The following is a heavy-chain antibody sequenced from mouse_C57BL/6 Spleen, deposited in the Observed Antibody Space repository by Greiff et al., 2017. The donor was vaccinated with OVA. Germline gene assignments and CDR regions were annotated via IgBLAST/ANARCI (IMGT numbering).Heavy chain of an antibody. CDR3: ARSNYSNSAWFAY. CDR1: GYTFTSYW. Sequence: QVQLQQPGAELVRPGSSVKLSCKASGYTFTSYWMHWVKQRPIQGLEWIGNIDPSDSETHYNQKFKDKATLTVDKSSSTAYMQLSSLTSEDSAVDDCARSNYSNSAWFAYWGQGTLVTVSA. D-gene: IGHD2-5*01. V-gene: IGHV1-52*01. CDR2: IDPSDSET. J-gene: IGHJ3*01.